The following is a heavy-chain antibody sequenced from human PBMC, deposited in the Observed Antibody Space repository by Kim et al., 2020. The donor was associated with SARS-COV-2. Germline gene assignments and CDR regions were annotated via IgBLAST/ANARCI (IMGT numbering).Heavy chain of an antibody. D-gene: IGHD1-20*01. J-gene: IGHJ6*01. Sequence: GGSLRLSCAASGFTFSSYAMHWVRQAPGKGLEWVAVISYDGSNKYYADSVKGRFTISRDNSKNTLYLQMNSLRAEDTAVYYCARDDSNLEYNWNYG. V-gene: IGHV3-30*04. CDR2: ISYDGSNK. CDR3: ARDDSNLEYNWNYG. CDR1: GFTFSSYA.